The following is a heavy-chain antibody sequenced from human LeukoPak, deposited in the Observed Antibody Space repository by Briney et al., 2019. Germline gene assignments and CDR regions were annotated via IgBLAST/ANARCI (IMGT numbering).Heavy chain of an antibody. J-gene: IGHJ5*02. Sequence: GGSLRLSCAASGSTSSSYWMHWVRQAPGKGLVWVSRINSDGSNTNYADSVKGRSTISRDNAKNTVYLQMNSLRAEDTAVYYCARGRGPYGWFDPWGQGTLVTVSS. CDR3: ARGRGPYGWFDP. V-gene: IGHV3-74*01. CDR1: GSTSSSYW. CDR2: INSDGSNT. D-gene: IGHD3-10*01.